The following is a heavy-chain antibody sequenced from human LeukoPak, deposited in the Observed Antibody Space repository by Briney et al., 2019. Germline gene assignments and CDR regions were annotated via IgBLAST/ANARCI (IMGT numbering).Heavy chain of an antibody. V-gene: IGHV6-1*01. J-gene: IGHJ6*03. CDR1: GDSVSSNSAA. CDR2: TYYRSKWYN. D-gene: IGHD3-10*01. Sequence: SQTLSLTCAISGDSVSSNSAAWNWIRQSPSRGLEWLGRTYYRSKWYNDYAVSVKSRITINPDTSKNQFSLQLNSVTPEDTAVYYCARDPSGFGEHPYYYYYYMDVWGKGTTVTVSS. CDR3: ARDPSGFGEHPYYYYYYMDV.